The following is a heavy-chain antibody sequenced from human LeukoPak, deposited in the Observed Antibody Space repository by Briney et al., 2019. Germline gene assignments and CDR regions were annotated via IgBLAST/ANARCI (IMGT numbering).Heavy chain of an antibody. J-gene: IGHJ4*02. CDR1: GFTFSNSW. D-gene: IGHD6-6*01. V-gene: IGHV3-7*01. CDR2: VQHIGGET. CDR3: AKDRQLVRGYYFDY. Sequence: GGSLRLSCAGSGFTFSNSWMGWVRQAPGKGLEWVANVQHIGGETYYVDSVKGRFTISRDNSKNTLYLQMNSLRAEDTAVYYCAKDRQLVRGYYFDYWGQGTLVTVSS.